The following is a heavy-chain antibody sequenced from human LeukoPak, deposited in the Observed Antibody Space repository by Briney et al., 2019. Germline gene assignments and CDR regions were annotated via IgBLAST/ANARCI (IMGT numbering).Heavy chain of an antibody. CDR2: ISPNSGGT. Sequence: ASVKVSCKASGYTFTGYYMHWVRQAPGQGLEWMGWISPNSGGTNYAQKFQGRVTMTRDTSISTAYMELSRLRSDDTAVYYCARGGVDNYYDSSGYYAQYFYDYWGQGTLVTVSS. J-gene: IGHJ4*02. D-gene: IGHD3-22*01. CDR1: GYTFTGYY. V-gene: IGHV1-2*02. CDR3: ARGGVDNYYDSSGYYAQYFYDY.